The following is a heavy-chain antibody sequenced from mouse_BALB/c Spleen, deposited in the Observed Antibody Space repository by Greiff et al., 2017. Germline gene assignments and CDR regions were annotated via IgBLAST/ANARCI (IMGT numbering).Heavy chain of an antibody. V-gene: IGHV5-17*02. Sequence: EVKLVESGGGLVQPGGSRKLSCAASGFTFSSFGMHWVRQAPEKGLEWVAYISSGSSNIYYADTVKGRFTISRDNPKNTLFMQMTSLRSEDTAMYYCARSYYYGSSPWYFDVWGAGTTVTVSS. CDR3: ARSYYYGSSPWYFDV. CDR2: ISSGSSNI. CDR1: GFTFSSFG. D-gene: IGHD1-1*01. J-gene: IGHJ1*01.